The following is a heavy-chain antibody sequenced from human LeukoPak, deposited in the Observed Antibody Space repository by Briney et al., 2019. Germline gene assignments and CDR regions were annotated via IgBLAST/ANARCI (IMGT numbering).Heavy chain of an antibody. CDR3: ARESTAAAGQFDY. J-gene: IGHJ4*02. D-gene: IGHD6-13*01. CDR2: INHSGST. V-gene: IGHV4-34*01. Sequence: SETLSLTCAVYGGSFSGYYWSWIRQPPGKGLEWIGEINHSGSTNYNPSLKSRVTISVDTSKNQFSLNLSSVTAADTAVYYCARESTAAAGQFDYWGQGTLVTVSS. CDR1: GGSFSGYY.